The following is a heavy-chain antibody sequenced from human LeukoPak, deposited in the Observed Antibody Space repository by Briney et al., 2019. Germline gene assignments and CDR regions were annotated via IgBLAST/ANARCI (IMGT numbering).Heavy chain of an antibody. J-gene: IGHJ4*02. Sequence: GGSLRLSCTASGFTFSSYAMSWVRQAPGRGLGWVSSISGDGGITYYADSVKGRFTISRDNSKNTLYLQMNSLRAEDTAVYYCAKFSRGYQLLRHFDYWGQGTLVTVSS. D-gene: IGHD2-2*01. CDR1: GFTFSSYA. CDR3: AKFSRGYQLLRHFDY. V-gene: IGHV3-23*01. CDR2: ISGDGGIT.